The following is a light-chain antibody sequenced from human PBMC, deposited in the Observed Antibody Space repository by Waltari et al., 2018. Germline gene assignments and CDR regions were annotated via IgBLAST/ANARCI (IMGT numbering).Light chain of an antibody. CDR2: GAS. CDR1: QSIIHY. J-gene: IGKJ2*01. Sequence: DVDMTQSPSSLSASIGDRITITCRASQSIIHYLNWYQQKQATAPRLRITGASSLRGGVPSRFSGSGSGTDFSLTISSLQPEDFATYYCQQTFSSPYTFGQGTKLDI. V-gene: IGKV1-39*01. CDR3: QQTFSSPYT.